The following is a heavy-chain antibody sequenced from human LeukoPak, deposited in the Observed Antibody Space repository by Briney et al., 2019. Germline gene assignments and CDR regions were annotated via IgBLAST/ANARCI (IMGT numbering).Heavy chain of an antibody. D-gene: IGHD4-17*01. CDR2: IYHSGSS. Sequence: SETLSLTCTVSGYCISSGYYWGWIRQPPAKGQEWIGSIYHSGSSYYNPSLKSRVTISVDRSKDQFSLKLSPVTAADTAVYYCARVSPLYGDYFDYWGQGTLVTVSS. J-gene: IGHJ4*02. CDR3: ARVSPLYGDYFDY. V-gene: IGHV4-38-2*02. CDR1: GYCISSGYY.